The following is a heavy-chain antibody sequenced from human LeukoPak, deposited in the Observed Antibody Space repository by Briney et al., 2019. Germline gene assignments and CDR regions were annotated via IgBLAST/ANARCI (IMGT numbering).Heavy chain of an antibody. CDR1: GFTFSSYE. J-gene: IGHJ6*03. V-gene: IGHV3-48*03. CDR2: ISIGGTTI. Sequence: GGSLRLSCTASGFTFSSYEMNWVRQAPGKGLEWVSYISIGGTTIYYADSVKGRFTISRDNAKNSLYLQMNSLRAEDTALYYCARGKYPDNDDYMDVWGKGTTVIVSS. CDR3: ARGKYPDNDDYMDV. D-gene: IGHD1-1*01.